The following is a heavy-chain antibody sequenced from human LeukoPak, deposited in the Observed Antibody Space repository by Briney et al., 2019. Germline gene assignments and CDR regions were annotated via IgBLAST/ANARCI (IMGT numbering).Heavy chain of an antibody. D-gene: IGHD6-6*01. CDR2: IGSSSSHI. J-gene: IGHJ4*02. Sequence: GGSLRLPCAASGFTFSYYSMNWVRQAPGKGLEWVSSIGSSSSHIYYADSVKGRFTISRDNSKNSLHLQMNSLRAEDTAVYYCARDQDSSSSGFDYWGQGTLVTVSS. CDR3: ARDQDSSSSGFDY. V-gene: IGHV3-21*01. CDR1: GFTFSYYS.